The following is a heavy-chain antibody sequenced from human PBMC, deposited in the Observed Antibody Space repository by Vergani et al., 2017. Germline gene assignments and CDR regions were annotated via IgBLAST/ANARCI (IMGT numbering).Heavy chain of an antibody. CDR1: GGSISSSSYY. V-gene: IGHV4-39*07. D-gene: IGHD2-2*02. CDR3: YTDYHDY. Sequence: QLQLQESGPGLVKSSETLSLTCTVSGGSISSSSYYWGWIRQPPGKGLEWIGRIRSKNDGGTADYAAPLKGRFTISRDDSKDSAFLLVNNLKTEDTAVYFCYTDYHDYWGQGTLVTVSS. J-gene: IGHJ4*02. CDR2: KNDGGTA.